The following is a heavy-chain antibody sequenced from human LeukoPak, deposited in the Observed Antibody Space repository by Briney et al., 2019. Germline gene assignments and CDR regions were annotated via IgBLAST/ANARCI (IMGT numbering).Heavy chain of an antibody. CDR1: GYSISSGYY. J-gene: IGHJ5*02. Sequence: SETLSLTCTVSGYSISSGYYWGWIRQPPGKGLEWIGYIYYSGSTNYNPSLKSRVTISVDTSKNQFSLKLSSVTAADTAVYYCASKEIAAAPFDPWGQGTLVTVSS. CDR2: IYYSGST. CDR3: ASKEIAAAPFDP. D-gene: IGHD6-13*01. V-gene: IGHV4-61*01.